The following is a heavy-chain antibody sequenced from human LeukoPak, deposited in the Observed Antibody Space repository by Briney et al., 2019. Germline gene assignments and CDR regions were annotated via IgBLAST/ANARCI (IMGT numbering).Heavy chain of an antibody. CDR3: ARGKAAAASTLPFDP. CDR1: GGSINYYY. CDR2: VYYSGST. J-gene: IGHJ5*02. D-gene: IGHD6-13*01. Sequence: SETLSLTCTVSGGSINYYYWNWIRQPPGKGLEWIGHVYYSGSTNYNSSPKSRVTISVDTSRNQFSLKLSSLTAADTAVYYCARGKAAAASTLPFDPWGQRTLVTVSS. V-gene: IGHV4-59*01.